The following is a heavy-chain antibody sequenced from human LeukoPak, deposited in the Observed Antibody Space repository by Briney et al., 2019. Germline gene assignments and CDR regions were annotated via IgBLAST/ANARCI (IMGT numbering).Heavy chain of an antibody. CDR1: GGSISSHH. CDR2: IYYSGST. CDR3: ARQGY. Sequence: SETLSLTCTVSGGSISSHHWSWIRQSPGKGLEWIGYIYYSGSTNYNPSLKSRVTISVDTSKNQFSLKLSSVTAADTAVYYCARQGYWGQGTLVTVSS. V-gene: IGHV4-59*08. J-gene: IGHJ4*02.